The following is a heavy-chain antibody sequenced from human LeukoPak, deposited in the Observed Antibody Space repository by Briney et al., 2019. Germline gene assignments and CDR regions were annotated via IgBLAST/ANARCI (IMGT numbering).Heavy chain of an antibody. CDR3: ASRGEYSSSWYGMDV. J-gene: IGHJ6*02. D-gene: IGHD6-13*01. CDR2: FYSSGTT. CDR1: GFTVSSKY. Sequence: PGGSLRLSCVVSGFTVSSKYMTWVRQAPGKGPEWVSVFYSSGTTNYADSVKGRFIISRDNSKNTLYLQMNSLRAEDTAVYYCASRGEYSSSWYGMDVWGQGTTVTVSS. V-gene: IGHV3-53*01.